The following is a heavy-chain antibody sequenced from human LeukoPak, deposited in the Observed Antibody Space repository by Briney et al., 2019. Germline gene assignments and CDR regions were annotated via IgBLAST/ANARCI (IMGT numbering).Heavy chain of an antibody. CDR1: GYTFTGYY. Sequence: ASVKVSCKASGYTFTGYYMHWVRQAPGQGLEWMGWINPNSGGTNYAQKFQGRVTMTTDTSTSTAYMELRSLRSDDTAVYYCARGGEYYYDSSGPDSDYWGQGTLVTVSS. CDR3: ARGGEYYYDSSGPDSDY. D-gene: IGHD3-22*01. CDR2: INPNSGGT. J-gene: IGHJ4*02. V-gene: IGHV1-2*02.